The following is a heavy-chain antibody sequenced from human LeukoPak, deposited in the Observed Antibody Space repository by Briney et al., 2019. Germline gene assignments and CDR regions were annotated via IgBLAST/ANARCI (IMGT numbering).Heavy chain of an antibody. D-gene: IGHD3-3*01. CDR3: ARLNRTIFGLVHFDY. V-gene: IGHV4-61*01. CDR1: GGSVSSGSYY. CDR2: IYYSGST. J-gene: IGHJ4*02. Sequence: PSQTLSLTCTVSGGSVSSGSYYWSWIRQPPGKGLEWIGYIYYSGSTNYNPSLKSRVTISVDTSKNQFSLKLSSVTAADTAVYYCARLNRTIFGLVHFDYWGQGALVTVTS.